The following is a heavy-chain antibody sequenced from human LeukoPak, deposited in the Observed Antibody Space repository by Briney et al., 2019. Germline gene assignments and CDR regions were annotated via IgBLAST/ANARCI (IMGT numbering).Heavy chain of an antibody. CDR1: GFTFSSLA. V-gene: IGHV3-15*01. Sequence: GESLRLSCVGSGFTFSSLAMNWVRQAPGKGLEWVGRIKSKAAGGTTDYAAPVQGRFTISRDDSENTLYLQMNSLKTEDAAVYYCIVGGSYYTYWGQGTLVTVSS. D-gene: IGHD3-10*01. J-gene: IGHJ4*02. CDR2: IKSKAAGGTT. CDR3: IVGGSYYTY.